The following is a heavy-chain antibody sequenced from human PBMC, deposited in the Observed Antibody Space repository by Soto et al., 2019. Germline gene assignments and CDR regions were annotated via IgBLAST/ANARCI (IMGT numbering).Heavy chain of an antibody. V-gene: IGHV4-59*08. CDR2: IYYTGST. CDR3: ARGDSYYQYKDV. CDR1: GGSISSYY. Sequence: SETLSLTCTVSGGSISSYYWSWIRQPPGKGLEWIGYIYYTGSTNYNPSLKSRLTVSVDTSKNQFSLRLTSATTADTAVYYCARGDSYYQYKDVWGKGXTVTVSS. J-gene: IGHJ6*03. D-gene: IGHD2-2*01.